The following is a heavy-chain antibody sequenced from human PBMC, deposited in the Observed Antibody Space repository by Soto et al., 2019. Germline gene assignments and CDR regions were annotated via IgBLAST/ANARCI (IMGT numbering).Heavy chain of an antibody. CDR3: ARAPDYYDSRGYSYEAQGAAFDI. V-gene: IGHV3-21*01. D-gene: IGHD3-22*01. J-gene: IGHJ3*02. Sequence: PGGSLRLACAASGLTFSSYSMNWVRQAPGKGLEWVSSISSTTNYKYYADSVKGRFTISRDNAKNSLYLQMNSLRAEDTTVYYYARAPDYYDSRGYSYEAQGAAFDIWGQGTMVNVSS. CDR1: GLTFSSYS. CDR2: ISSTTNYK.